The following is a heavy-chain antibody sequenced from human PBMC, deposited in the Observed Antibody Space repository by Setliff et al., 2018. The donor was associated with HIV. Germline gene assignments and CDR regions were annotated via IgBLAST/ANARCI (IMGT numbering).Heavy chain of an antibody. J-gene: IGHJ3*02. CDR3: ATRPPGVHGFSI. Sequence: GASVKVSCKASGGSFNILGFTWVRQAPGQGLEWVGGIIPVVDAPIYAQRFQGRVVITADKSTGTAYMQLGSLKFEDTAVYYCATRPPGVHGFSIWGQGTMVTVSS. D-gene: IGHD3-10*01. V-gene: IGHV1-69*06. CDR2: IIPVVDAP. CDR1: GGSFNILG.